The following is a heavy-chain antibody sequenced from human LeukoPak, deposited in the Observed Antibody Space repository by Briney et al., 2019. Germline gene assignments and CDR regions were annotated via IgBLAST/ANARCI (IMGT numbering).Heavy chain of an antibody. J-gene: IGHJ6*04. D-gene: IGHD3-10*01. CDR2: IKQDGGEK. Sequence: PGGSLRLSCAASGFTFSSYWMSWVRQAPGKGLEWVANIKQDGGEKYYVGSVKGQFTVSRDNAKNSLYLQMNSLRAEDTAVYYCAREWNYYGSGIMDAWGKGTTVTVSS. CDR1: GFTFSSYW. CDR3: AREWNYYGSGIMDA. V-gene: IGHV3-7*01.